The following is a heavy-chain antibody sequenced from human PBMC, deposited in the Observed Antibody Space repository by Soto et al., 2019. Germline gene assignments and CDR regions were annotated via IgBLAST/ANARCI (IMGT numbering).Heavy chain of an antibody. V-gene: IGHV3-30*03. J-gene: IGHJ6*02. CDR1: GFTFSSYG. CDR2: ISYDGSNK. Sequence: GSLRLSCAASGFTFSSYGMHWVRQAPGKGLEWVAVISYDGSNKYYADSVKGRFTISRDNSKNTLYLQMNSLRAEDTAVYYCAREDLYCSSTSCYSYYYYGMDVWGQGTTVTVSS. D-gene: IGHD2-2*01. CDR3: AREDLYCSSTSCYSYYYYGMDV.